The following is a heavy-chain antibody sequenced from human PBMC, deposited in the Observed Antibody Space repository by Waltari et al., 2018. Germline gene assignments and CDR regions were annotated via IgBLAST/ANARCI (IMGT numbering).Heavy chain of an antibody. J-gene: IGHJ4*02. D-gene: IGHD1-26*01. CDR1: GFTFDDYA. CDR3: AKAEVGATYFDY. Sequence: EVQLVESGGGLVQPGRSLRLSCAASGFTFDDYAMHWVRQAPGKGLEWVSGISWNSGSIGYADSVKGRFTISRDNAKNSLYLQMNSLRAEDTALYYSAKAEVGATYFDYWGQGTLVTVSS. CDR2: ISWNSGSI. V-gene: IGHV3-9*01.